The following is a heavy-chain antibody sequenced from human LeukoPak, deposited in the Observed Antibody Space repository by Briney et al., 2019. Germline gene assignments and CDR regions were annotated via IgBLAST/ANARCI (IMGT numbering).Heavy chain of an antibody. J-gene: IGHJ4*02. D-gene: IGHD3-9*01. V-gene: IGHV3-21*01. CDR3: ARVMTGYSVLDY. CDR1: GFTFSSYS. Sequence: PGGSLRLSCAASGFTFSSYSMSWVRQAPGKCLEWVSYISMSSVYIYYADSVKGRFTISRDNAKNSLYLQMNSLRAEDTAVYYCARVMTGYSVLDYWGQGTLVTVSS. CDR2: ISMSSVYI.